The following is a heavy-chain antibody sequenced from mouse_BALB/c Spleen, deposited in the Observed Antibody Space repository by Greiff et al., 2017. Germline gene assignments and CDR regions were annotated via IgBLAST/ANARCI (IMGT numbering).Heavy chain of an antibody. V-gene: IGHV1-80*01. CDR2: IYPGDGDT. D-gene: IGHD1-2*01. CDR1: GYAFSSYW. Sequence: VQLQQSGAELVRPGSSVKISCKASGYAFSSYWMNWVKQRPGQGLEWIGQIYPGDGDTNYNGKFKGKATLTADKSSSTAYMQLSSLTSEDSAVYFCARRDYGYGYFDYWGQGTTLTVSS. CDR3: ARRDYGYGYFDY. J-gene: IGHJ2*01.